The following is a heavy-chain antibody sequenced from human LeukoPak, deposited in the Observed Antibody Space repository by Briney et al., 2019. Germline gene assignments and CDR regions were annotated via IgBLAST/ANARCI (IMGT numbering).Heavy chain of an antibody. J-gene: IGHJ4*02. Sequence: PGGSLRLSCAASGFTFSSYAMHWVRQAPGKGLEWVAVISYDGSNKYYADSVKGRFTISRDNSKNTLYLQMNSLRAEDTAVYYCATYYDFWSGLDYWGQGTLVTVSS. D-gene: IGHD3-3*01. V-gene: IGHV3-30*04. CDR1: GFTFSSYA. CDR3: ATYYDFWSGLDY. CDR2: ISYDGSNK.